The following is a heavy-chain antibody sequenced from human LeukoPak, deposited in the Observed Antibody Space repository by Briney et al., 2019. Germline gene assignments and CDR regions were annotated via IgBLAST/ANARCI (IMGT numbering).Heavy chain of an antibody. Sequence: GASVKVSCKASGYTFTSYGISWVRQAPGQGLEWMGRISAYNGNTNYAQKLQGRVTMTTDTSTSTAYMELRSLRSDDTAVYYCARDWFPAHDYDSSGYYLGYFDYWGQGTLVTVSS. D-gene: IGHD3-22*01. CDR3: ARDWFPAHDYDSSGYYLGYFDY. V-gene: IGHV1-18*01. CDR1: GYTFTSYG. CDR2: ISAYNGNT. J-gene: IGHJ4*02.